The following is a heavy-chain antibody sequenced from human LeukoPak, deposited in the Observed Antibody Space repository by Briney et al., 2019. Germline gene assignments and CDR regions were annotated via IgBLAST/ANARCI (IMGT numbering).Heavy chain of an antibody. J-gene: IGHJ5*02. CDR3: ARAMINMVRGVLNWFDP. Sequence: PSETLSLTCSVSGGSISTYYWTWIRQPPGKGLEWIGYIYYSGSTNYNPSLKSRVTISVDTSKNQFSLKLSSVTAADTAVYYCARAMINMVRGVLNWFDPWGQGTLVTVSS. V-gene: IGHV4-59*01. CDR2: IYYSGST. D-gene: IGHD3-10*01. CDR1: GGSISTYY.